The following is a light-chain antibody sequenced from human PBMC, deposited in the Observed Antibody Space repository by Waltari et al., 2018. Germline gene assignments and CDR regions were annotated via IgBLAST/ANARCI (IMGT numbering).Light chain of an antibody. J-gene: IGKJ4*01. CDR2: AAY. Sequence: DIQMTLSPPSLSASLGDSVTITCRARQNIRTYLNWYQQTPGKAPRLLIYAAYTLRSGVPARFSASGSGTNFTLTISSLQPEDFATFYCQQAYSDPRTFGGGTKV. CDR3: QQAYSDPRT. V-gene: IGKV1-39*01. CDR1: QNIRTY.